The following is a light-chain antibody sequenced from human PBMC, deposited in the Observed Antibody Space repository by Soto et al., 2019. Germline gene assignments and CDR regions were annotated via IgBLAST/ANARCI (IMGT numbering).Light chain of an antibody. CDR1: QSVSSD. J-gene: IGKJ5*01. Sequence: EVVMTQSPATLSVSPGERVTLSCRASQSVSSDLAWYQQKPGQGPRLLIYDASTRATGIPARFSGSGSGTEFTLNISSLQSEDFAVYYCHQYNNWPPITFGHGTRLEIK. V-gene: IGKV3-15*01. CDR3: HQYNNWPPIT. CDR2: DAS.